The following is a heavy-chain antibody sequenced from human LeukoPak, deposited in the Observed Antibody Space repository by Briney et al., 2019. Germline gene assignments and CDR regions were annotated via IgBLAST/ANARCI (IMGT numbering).Heavy chain of an antibody. Sequence: SEALSLTCTVSGGSISRYHWSWIRQPAGKGLEWIGRISTSRSTNYNPSLKSRVTMSVDTSKNQFSLKLSSVTAADTAVYYCARAYDISNLAWFDYWGQGTLVTVSS. CDR1: GGSISRYH. V-gene: IGHV4-4*07. D-gene: IGHD3-9*01. CDR3: ARAYDISNLAWFDY. CDR2: ISTSRST. J-gene: IGHJ4*02.